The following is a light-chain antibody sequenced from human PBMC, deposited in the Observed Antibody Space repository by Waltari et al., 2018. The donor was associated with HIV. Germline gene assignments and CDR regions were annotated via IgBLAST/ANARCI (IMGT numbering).Light chain of an antibody. CDR1: SSDVGAYNY. V-gene: IGLV2-8*01. CDR3: SSYADSDTPVV. CDR2: DVT. J-gene: IGLJ2*01. Sequence: QSALTQPASVSGSPGQSVTISCTGTSSDVGAYNYVSWYQQHPGKSPKLIIYDVTKRPSGVPDRFSGSKSGNTASLTVSGLQGEDEADYYCSSYADSDTPVVFGGGTKLTVL.